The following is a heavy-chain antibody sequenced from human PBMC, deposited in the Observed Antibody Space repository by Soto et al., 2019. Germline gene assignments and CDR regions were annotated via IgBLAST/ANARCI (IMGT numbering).Heavy chain of an antibody. CDR2: IYSGGNT. D-gene: IGHD5-18*01. V-gene: IGHV3-53*01. CDR1: GFSVSSNY. J-gene: IGHJ6*02. Sequence: EVQLVESGGGLIQPGGSLRLSCAASGFSVSSNYMSWVRQAPGKGLEWVSVIYSGGNTHYTDSVKGRFTISRDNSKNTLYLQMNSRRAEDTAVYYCARDSTWIPYYHYGMDVWGQGTTVTVSS. CDR3: ARDSTWIPYYHYGMDV.